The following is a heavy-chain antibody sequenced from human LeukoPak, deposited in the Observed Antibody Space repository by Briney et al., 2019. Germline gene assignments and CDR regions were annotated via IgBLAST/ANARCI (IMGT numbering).Heavy chain of an antibody. V-gene: IGHV3-66*01. CDR2: IYSGGST. D-gene: IGHD5-12*01. Sequence: PGGSLRLSCAASEFSVGSNYMTWVRQAPGKGLEWVSLIYSGGSTYYADSVKGRFTISRDNSKNTLYLQMNSLRAEDTAVYYCARGRGLWATIWDFDYWGQGTLVTVSS. CDR1: EFSVGSNY. J-gene: IGHJ4*02. CDR3: ARGRGLWATIWDFDY.